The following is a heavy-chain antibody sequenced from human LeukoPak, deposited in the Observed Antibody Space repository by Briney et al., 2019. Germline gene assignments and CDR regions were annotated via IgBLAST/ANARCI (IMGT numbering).Heavy chain of an antibody. D-gene: IGHD3-3*01. V-gene: IGHV1-18*01. J-gene: IGHJ6*03. Sequence: ASVKVSCKASGYTFTSYGICWVRQAPGQGLEWMGWISAYNGNTNYAQKLQGRVTMTTDTSTSTAYMELRSLRSDDTAVYYCARGSAGYDFWSGYYYYYYMDVWGKGTTVTVSS. CDR2: ISAYNGNT. CDR3: ARGSAGYDFWSGYYYYYYMDV. CDR1: GYTFTSYG.